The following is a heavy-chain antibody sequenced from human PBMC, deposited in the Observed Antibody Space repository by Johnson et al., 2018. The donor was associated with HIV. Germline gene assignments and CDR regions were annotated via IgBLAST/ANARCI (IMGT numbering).Heavy chain of an antibody. V-gene: IGHV3-30*02. Sequence: QVQLVESGGGVVQTGGSLRLSCAASGFTFSSYGMHWVRQAPGKGLEWVAFIRYDGSNKYYADSVKGRFTISRDNSENTLYLKMNSLKAEDTAVYYCASLSDDAFDFWGQGTMVIVSS. J-gene: IGHJ3*01. CDR1: GFTFSSYG. CDR3: ASLSDDAFDF. CDR2: IRYDGSNK.